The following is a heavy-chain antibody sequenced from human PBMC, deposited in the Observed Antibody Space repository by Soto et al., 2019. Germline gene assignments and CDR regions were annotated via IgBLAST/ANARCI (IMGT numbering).Heavy chain of an antibody. Sequence: QLQLQESGPGLVKSSETLSLTCTVSGASISSSNYYWGWIRQPPGRGLEWIGSTDYNPSLKSRVTISVDTSKNKFSLTLSSVTAADTAVDYCARHVLSLAYYYMDVWGTGTTVTVSS. CDR1: GASISSSNYY. D-gene: IGHD2-8*02. V-gene: IGHV4-39*01. CDR3: ARHVLSLAYYYMDV. J-gene: IGHJ6*03. CDR2: T.